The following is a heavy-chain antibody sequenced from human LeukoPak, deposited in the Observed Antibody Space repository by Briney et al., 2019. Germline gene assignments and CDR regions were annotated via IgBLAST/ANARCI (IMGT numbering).Heavy chain of an antibody. CDR3: AREILAPGKTHDY. CDR2: INDDGSAT. CDR1: GFTLSSYS. V-gene: IGHV3-74*01. J-gene: IGHJ4*02. Sequence: PGGSLRLSCAASGFTLSSYSMNWVRQAPGKGLVWVSRINDDGSATFYADSVKGRFTISRDNAKNTLFLQINSLRAEDTAVYYCAREILAPGKTHDYWGQGTLVTVSS.